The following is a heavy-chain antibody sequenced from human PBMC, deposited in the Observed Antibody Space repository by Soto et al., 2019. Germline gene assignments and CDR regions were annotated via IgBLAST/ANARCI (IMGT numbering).Heavy chain of an antibody. CDR2: IYSSGST. CDR3: ARETAAAVDY. D-gene: IGHD6-13*01. CDR1: GGSISGYY. J-gene: IGHJ4*02. V-gene: IGHV4-4*07. Sequence: QVQLQESGPGLVKPSETLSLTCTVSGGSISGYYWSWIRQPAGKGLEWIGRIYSSGSTNYNPSLKSRVTMSLDTSNSQFSLKMSSVTAADTAMYYCARETAAAVDYWGQGTLVTVSS.